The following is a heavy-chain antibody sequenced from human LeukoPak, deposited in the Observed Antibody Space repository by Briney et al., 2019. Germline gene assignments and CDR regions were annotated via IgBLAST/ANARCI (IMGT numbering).Heavy chain of an antibody. CDR1: GGSFSGYY. CDR2: ISSSGGST. CDR3: AKDYRYYYDNVGTSPFDY. V-gene: IGHV3-23*01. J-gene: IGHJ4*02. D-gene: IGHD3-22*01. Sequence: ETLSLTCAVYGGSFSGYYWSWVRQAPGKGLEWVSTISSSGGSTYYADSVKGRFTISRDSSKNTLYLQMNSLRAEDTAVYYCAKDYRYYYDNVGTSPFDYWGQGTRITVSS.